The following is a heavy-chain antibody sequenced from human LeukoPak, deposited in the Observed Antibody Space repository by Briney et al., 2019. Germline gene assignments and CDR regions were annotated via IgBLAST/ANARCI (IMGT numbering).Heavy chain of an antibody. CDR3: ARDSPGSAYGTFDY. CDR2: INPNSGGT. CDR1: GYTFTSYD. V-gene: IGHV1-2*02. Sequence: ASVKVSCKASGYTFTSYDINWVRQATGQGLEWMGWINPNSGGTNYAQKFQGRVTMTRDTSISTAYMELSRLRSDDTAVYYCARDSPGSAYGTFDYWGQGTLVTVSS. J-gene: IGHJ4*02. D-gene: IGHD2-21*01.